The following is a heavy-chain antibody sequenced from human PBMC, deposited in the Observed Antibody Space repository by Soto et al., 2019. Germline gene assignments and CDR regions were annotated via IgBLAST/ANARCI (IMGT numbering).Heavy chain of an antibody. J-gene: IGHJ4*02. CDR3: ARGTNLIVVVPNYFDY. CDR1: GFTFSSYG. D-gene: IGHD3-22*01. CDR2: IWYDGSNK. V-gene: IGHV3-33*01. Sequence: GGSLRLSCAASGFTFSSYGMHWVRQAPGKGLEWVAVIWYDGSNKYYADSVKGRFTISRDNSKNTLYLQMNSLRAEDTAVYYCARGTNLIVVVPNYFDYWGQGTLVTVSS.